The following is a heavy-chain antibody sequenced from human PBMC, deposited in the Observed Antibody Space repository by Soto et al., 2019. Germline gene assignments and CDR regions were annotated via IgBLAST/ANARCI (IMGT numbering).Heavy chain of an antibody. CDR2: LYNGAKT. CDR1: GFPVRSTGYF. D-gene: IGHD6-19*01. V-gene: IGHV4-39*01. CDR3: ASRIAVPGPSGYFQY. Sequence: SDTRSLTCPVAGFPVRSTGYFLGWIRQSPGKGLEWIGSLYNGAKTFYNPSLESRVTISVDTFKNQFSLKLNSVSAADTAVYYCASRIAVPGPSGYFQYWGQGILVTVSS. J-gene: IGHJ4*02.